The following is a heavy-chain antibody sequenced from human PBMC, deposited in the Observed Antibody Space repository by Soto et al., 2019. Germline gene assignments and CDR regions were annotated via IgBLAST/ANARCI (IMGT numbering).Heavy chain of an antibody. CDR1: GTSVSSTYW. CDR2: IYHTGST. CDR3: ATVPPRIVVVLAEFHP. V-gene: IGHV4-4*02. J-gene: IGHJ4*02. Sequence: QVQLKQSGPGLVRPSGTLSLTCAVSGTSVSSTYWWTWVRQVPGKGLEWIGEIYHTGSTKYNPSFKSRVSMSVDKTNHEFSLKLRSVTAADTAVYYCATVPPRIVVVLAEFHPWSQGVTVTVSS. D-gene: IGHD2-21*01.